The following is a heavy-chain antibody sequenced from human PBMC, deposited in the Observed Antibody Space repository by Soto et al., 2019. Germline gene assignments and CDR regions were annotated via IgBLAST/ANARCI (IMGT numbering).Heavy chain of an antibody. CDR3: ARDLIASGSYSWDY. V-gene: IGHV1-69*01. Sequence: QVQLVQSGAEVKKPGSSVKVSCKASGGTFSSYAISWVRQAPGQGLEWLGGIIPIFGTANYAKTFQGRVPLTADESTSTAYMELSSLSSEATAVYYCARDLIASGSYSWDYWGQGTLVTVSS. J-gene: IGHJ4*02. CDR1: GGTFSSYA. D-gene: IGHD3-10*01. CDR2: IIPIFGTA.